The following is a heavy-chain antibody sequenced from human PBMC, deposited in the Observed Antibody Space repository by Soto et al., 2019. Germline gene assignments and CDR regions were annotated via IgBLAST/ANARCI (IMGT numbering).Heavy chain of an antibody. CDR3: ARHWEQLVNTGDY. V-gene: IGHV4-39*01. CDR2: IYYSGST. D-gene: IGHD6-13*01. J-gene: IGHJ4*02. Sequence: SETLSLTCTVSGGSISSSSYYWGWIRQPPGKGLEWIGSIYYSGSTYYNPSLKSRVTISVDTSKNQFSLKLSSVTAADTAVYYCARHWEQLVNTGDYWGQGTLVTVS. CDR1: GGSISSSSYY.